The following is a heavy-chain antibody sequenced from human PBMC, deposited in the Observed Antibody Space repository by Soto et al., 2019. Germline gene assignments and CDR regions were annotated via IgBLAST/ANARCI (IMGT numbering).Heavy chain of an antibody. J-gene: IGHJ6*02. CDR3: ARLGGMTTVTTSYYYGMDV. CDR1: GGSISSSRYY. Sequence: SETLSLTCTVSGGSISSSRYYWGWIRQPPGKGLEWIGSIYYSGSTYYNPSLKSRVTISVDTSKNQFSLKLNSVTAADTAVYYCARLGGMTTVTTSYYYGMDVWGQGTTVTVSS. D-gene: IGHD4-17*01. V-gene: IGHV4-39*01. CDR2: IYYSGST.